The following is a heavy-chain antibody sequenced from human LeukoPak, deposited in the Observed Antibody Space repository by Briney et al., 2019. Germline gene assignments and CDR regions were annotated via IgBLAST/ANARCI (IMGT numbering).Heavy chain of an antibody. CDR1: GFSFSSYA. Sequence: PGGSLRLSCVASGFSFSSYAMSWVRQAPGKGLEWVSAITGSGGGTYYADSVKGRFTISRDNSKKTLYLQMNSLRAEDTAVYYCAKPQVLPPKWFDPWGQGTLVTVSS. V-gene: IGHV3-23*01. CDR2: ITGSGGGT. CDR3: AKPQVLPPKWFDP. J-gene: IGHJ5*02.